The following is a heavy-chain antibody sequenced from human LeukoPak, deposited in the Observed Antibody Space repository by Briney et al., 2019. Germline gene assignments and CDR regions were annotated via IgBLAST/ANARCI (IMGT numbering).Heavy chain of an antibody. J-gene: IGHJ4*02. CDR2: IYYSGST. Sequence: SETLSLTCTVSGGSISSYYWSWIRQPPGKGLEWIGYIYYSGSTNYNPSLESRVTISVDTSKNQFSLKLSSVTAADTAVYYCAREYSSGWSGTGYWGQGTLVTVSS. D-gene: IGHD6-19*01. V-gene: IGHV4-59*01. CDR1: GGSISSYY. CDR3: AREYSSGWSGTGY.